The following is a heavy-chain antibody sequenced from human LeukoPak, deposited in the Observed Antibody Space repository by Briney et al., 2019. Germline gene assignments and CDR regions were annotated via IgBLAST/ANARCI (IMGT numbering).Heavy chain of an antibody. CDR2: IYYSGST. CDR1: SGSVNSHY. J-gene: IGHJ6*02. V-gene: IGHV4-59*02. Sequence: SETLSLTCTVSSGSVNSHYWSWIRQPPGKGLEWIGYIYYSGSTNYNPSLKSRVTISVDTSKNQFSLKLSSVTAADTAVYYCARVPAAPRLYMDVWGQGTTVIVSS. CDR3: ARVPAAPRLYMDV. D-gene: IGHD2-2*01.